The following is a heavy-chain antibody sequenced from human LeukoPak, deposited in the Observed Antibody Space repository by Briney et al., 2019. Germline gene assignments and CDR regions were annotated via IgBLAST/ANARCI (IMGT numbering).Heavy chain of an antibody. CDR2: IVVGSGNT. CDR3: AADLVVPNAFDI. D-gene: IGHD2-2*01. J-gene: IGHJ3*02. Sequence: ASVKVSFKASGFTFTSSAVQWVRQARGQRLEWIGWIVVGSGNTNYAQKFQERVTITRDMSTSTAYMELSSLRSEDTAVYYCAADLVVPNAFDIWGQGTMVTVSS. V-gene: IGHV1-58*01. CDR1: GFTFTSSA.